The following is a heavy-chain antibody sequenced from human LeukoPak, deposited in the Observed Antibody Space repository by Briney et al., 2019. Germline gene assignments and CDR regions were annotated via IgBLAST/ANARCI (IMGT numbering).Heavy chain of an antibody. J-gene: IGHJ4*02. CDR2: IRYDGSYK. CDR3: AKDPSSYSSSWYGWFDY. CDR1: GFIFGNFG. Sequence: GGSLRLSCAASGFIFGNFGIHWVRQTPGKGLEWVAFIRYDGSYKYYADSVKGRFTISRDNSKNILYLEMNSLRPEDTAVYFCAKDPSSYSSSWYGWFDYWGQGSLVTVSS. V-gene: IGHV3-30*02. D-gene: IGHD6-13*01.